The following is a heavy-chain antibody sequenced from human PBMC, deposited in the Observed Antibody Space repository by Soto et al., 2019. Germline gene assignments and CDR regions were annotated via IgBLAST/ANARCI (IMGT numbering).Heavy chain of an antibody. J-gene: IGHJ6*02. V-gene: IGHV1-3*01. D-gene: IGHD6-13*01. CDR2: INAGNGNT. CDR1: GYTFTSYV. Sequence: GASVKVSCKASGYTFTSYVVHWVRQAPGQRLEWMGWINAGNGNTKYSQKFQGRVTITRDTSASTAYMELSSLRSEDTAVYYCASLAASPYYHGMDVWGQGTTVTVSS. CDR3: ASLAASPYYHGMDV.